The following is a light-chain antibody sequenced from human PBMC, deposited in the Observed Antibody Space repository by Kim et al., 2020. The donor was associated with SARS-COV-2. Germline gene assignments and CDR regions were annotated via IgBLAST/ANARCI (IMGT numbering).Light chain of an antibody. V-gene: IGKV3-15*01. CDR3: QQYNNWWT. CDR2: GAS. Sequence: SVSPGERVTLSCRASQSVSSSLAWYQQKPGQAPRLLIYGASTRATGIPGRFSGSGSGTEFTLTISSLQSEDCAVYYCQQYNNWWTFGQGTKVDIK. CDR1: QSVSSS. J-gene: IGKJ1*01.